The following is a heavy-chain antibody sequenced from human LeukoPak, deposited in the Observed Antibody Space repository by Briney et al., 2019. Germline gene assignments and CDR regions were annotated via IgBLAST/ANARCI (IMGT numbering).Heavy chain of an antibody. CDR3: ARPPDYGGNSEGEYYFDY. CDR1: GFTFSSYA. D-gene: IGHD4-23*01. J-gene: IGHJ4*02. Sequence: PGGYLRLSCAASGFTFSSYAMHWVRQAPGKGLEWVAVISYDGSNKYYADSVKGRFTISRDNSKNTLYLQMNSLRAEDTAVYYCARPPDYGGNSEGEYYFDYWGQGTLVTVSS. CDR2: ISYDGSNK. V-gene: IGHV3-30-3*01.